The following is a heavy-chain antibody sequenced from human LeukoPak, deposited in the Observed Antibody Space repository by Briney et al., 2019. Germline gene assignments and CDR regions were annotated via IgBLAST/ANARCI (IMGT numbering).Heavy chain of an antibody. D-gene: IGHD2/OR15-2a*01. Sequence: SETLSLTCTVSGYSISSGYYWGWIRQPPGKGLEWIGSIYHSGSTYYNPSLKSRVTISVDTSKNQFSLKLSSVTAADTAVYYCALLLNWFDPWGQGTLVTVSS. V-gene: IGHV4-38-2*02. CDR1: GYSISSGYY. CDR2: IYHSGST. J-gene: IGHJ5*02. CDR3: ALLLNWFDP.